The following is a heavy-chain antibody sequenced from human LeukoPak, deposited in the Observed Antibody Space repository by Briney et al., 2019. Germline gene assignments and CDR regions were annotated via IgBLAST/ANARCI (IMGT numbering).Heavy chain of an antibody. Sequence: SVKVTCKASGGTFSSYAISWVRQAPGQGLEWMGRIIPILGIANYAQKFQGRVTITADKSTSTAYMELSSLRSEDTAVYYCARAPPIFGPRAGFDYWGQGTLVTVSS. CDR3: ARAPPIFGPRAGFDY. V-gene: IGHV1-69*04. CDR1: GGTFSSYA. D-gene: IGHD3-3*01. J-gene: IGHJ4*02. CDR2: IIPILGIA.